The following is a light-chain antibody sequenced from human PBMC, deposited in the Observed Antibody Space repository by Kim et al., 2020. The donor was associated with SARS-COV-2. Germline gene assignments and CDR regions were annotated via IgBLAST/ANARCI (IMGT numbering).Light chain of an antibody. V-gene: IGLV3-19*01. J-gene: IGLJ3*02. CDR3: NSRDSSGNHWV. Sequence: LVQTDRITCRSDSLRSYYASWYQQKPGQAPVLVIYGKNNRPSGIPDRFSGSSSGNTASLTITGAQAEDEADYYCNSRDSSGNHWVFGGGTQLTVL. CDR1: SLRSYY. CDR2: GKN.